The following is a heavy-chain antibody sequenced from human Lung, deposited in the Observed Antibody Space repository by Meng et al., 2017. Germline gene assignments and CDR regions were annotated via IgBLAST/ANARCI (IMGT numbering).Heavy chain of an antibody. D-gene: IGHD4-17*01. Sequence: EGQLVESGGGLVQPRGSLRLSCAASGFTFSTHWMHCVRQAPGKGLEWVSRITGDGSSTIYADSVQGRFTMSRDNAKNTLSLQMNSLRAEDTAVYYCARGGVTTDDWGQGTLVTVSS. J-gene: IGHJ4*02. CDR2: ITGDGSST. CDR3: ARGGVTTDD. V-gene: IGHV3-74*01. CDR1: GFTFSTHW.